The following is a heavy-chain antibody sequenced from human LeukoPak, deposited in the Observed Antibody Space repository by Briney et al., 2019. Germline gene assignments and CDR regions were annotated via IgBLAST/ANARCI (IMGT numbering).Heavy chain of an antibody. Sequence: PGGSLRLSCAASGFTFSSYAMSWVRQAPGKGLEWVSAISGSGGSTYYADSVKGRFTISRDNSKNTLYLQMNSLRAEDTAVYYCAKDEGWFGESPAGYMDVWGKGTTVTVSS. V-gene: IGHV3-23*01. CDR2: ISGSGGST. CDR1: GFTFSSYA. J-gene: IGHJ6*03. D-gene: IGHD3-10*01. CDR3: AKDEGWFGESPAGYMDV.